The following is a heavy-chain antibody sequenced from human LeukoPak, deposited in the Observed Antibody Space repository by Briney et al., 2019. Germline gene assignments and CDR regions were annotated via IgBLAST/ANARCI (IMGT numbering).Heavy chain of an antibody. D-gene: IGHD3-10*01. CDR3: AKGSSPSRPYYFDN. Sequence: QPGGSLRLSCAASGFTSSTYAMSWVRQAPGKGLEWVSAISNSGSSTYYADYVKGRFTISRDSSKSTVYLQMNSLRADDTAVYYCAKGSSPSRPYYFDNWGQGTLVTVSS. V-gene: IGHV3-23*01. J-gene: IGHJ4*02. CDR2: ISNSGSST. CDR1: GFTSSTYA.